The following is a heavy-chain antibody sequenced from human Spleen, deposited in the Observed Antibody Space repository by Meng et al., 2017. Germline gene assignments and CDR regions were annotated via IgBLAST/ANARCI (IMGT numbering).Heavy chain of an antibody. CDR2: VYWDDDK. CDR3: ARTYGTTDY. Sequence: QITLKESGPTLVKPTQPLTLTCTFSGFSLSTRGVGVGWIRQPPGQALEWLALVYWDDDKRYSPSLKSRLTITKDTSKNQVVLKMANMDPVDTATYYCARTYGTTDYWGQGALVTVSS. J-gene: IGHJ4*02. D-gene: IGHD2-2*01. CDR1: GFSLSTRGVG. V-gene: IGHV2-5*02.